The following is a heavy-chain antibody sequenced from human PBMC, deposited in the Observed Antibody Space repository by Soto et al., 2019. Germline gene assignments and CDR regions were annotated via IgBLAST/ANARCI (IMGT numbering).Heavy chain of an antibody. Sequence: QVQLVQSGAEVKKPGASVKVSCKASGYTFTSYDINWVRQATGQGLEWMGWMNPHSGNTGYAQKFQCRVTMGRHTSISTAYLELSSLRSEDTAVYYCARERSAAGTGWFEPWGQGTLVTVSS. CDR2: MNPHSGNT. D-gene: IGHD6-13*01. CDR3: ARERSAAGTGWFEP. J-gene: IGHJ5*02. CDR1: GYTFTSYD. V-gene: IGHV1-8*01.